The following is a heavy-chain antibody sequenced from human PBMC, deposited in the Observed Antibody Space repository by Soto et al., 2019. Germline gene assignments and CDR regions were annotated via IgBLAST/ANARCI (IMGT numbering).Heavy chain of an antibody. CDR1: GATFSGYA. Sequence: QEQPVQSGAEVKKPGSSVKVSCKASGATFSGYALNWVRQAPGQGLEWLGRIVPIFETLNYVERFQGRVAITADESTTTVYMELIKLTHDDTAVYYCVVIGNVVLSIPSSFDYWGKGTQVTVS. D-gene: IGHD2-15*01. V-gene: IGHV1-69*18. CDR2: IVPIFETL. CDR3: VVIGNVVLSIPSSFDY. J-gene: IGHJ4*02.